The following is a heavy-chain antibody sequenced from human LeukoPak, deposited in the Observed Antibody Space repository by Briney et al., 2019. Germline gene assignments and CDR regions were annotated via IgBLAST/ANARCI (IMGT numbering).Heavy chain of an antibody. CDR3: ARDSLPRGSYHILDDDHDAFDI. Sequence: SVRVSCKASGGTFISYAMSWVGQAPGQGREWMGRIIPIFGRANNAQKDQGRETNNTDESTSTAYMELSSLRSEDTAVYYCARDSLPRGSYHILDDDHDAFDIWGQGTMVTVSS. D-gene: IGHD1-26*01. J-gene: IGHJ3*02. CDR2: IIPIFGRA. V-gene: IGHV1-69*05. CDR1: GGTFISYA.